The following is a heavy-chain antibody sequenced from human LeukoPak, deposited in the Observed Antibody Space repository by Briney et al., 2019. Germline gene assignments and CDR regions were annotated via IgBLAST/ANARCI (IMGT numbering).Heavy chain of an antibody. CDR3: ARSRDYDSRKLDY. J-gene: IGHJ4*02. Sequence: KSLGTLSLTCAVSGGSISSSNWWSWVRQPPGKGLEWIGEIYHSGSTNYNPSLKSRVTISVDKSKNQFSLKLSSVTAADTAVYYCARSRDYDSRKLDYWGQGTLVTVSS. D-gene: IGHD3-22*01. CDR1: GGSISSSNW. CDR2: IYHSGST. V-gene: IGHV4-4*02.